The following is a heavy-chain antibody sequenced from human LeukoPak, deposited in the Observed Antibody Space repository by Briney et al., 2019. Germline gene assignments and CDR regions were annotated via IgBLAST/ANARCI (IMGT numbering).Heavy chain of an antibody. V-gene: IGHV1-8*01. Sequence: ASVKVSCKASGYTLTSYDINWVRQATGQGLEWMGWMNPNSGNTGYAQKFQGRVTMTRNTSISTAYMELSSLRSEDTAVYYCARGPVWYQLRNEGSGGYYYYYMDVWGKGTTVTVSS. CDR1: GYTLTSYD. CDR3: ARGPVWYQLRNEGSGGYYYYYMDV. CDR2: MNPNSGNT. J-gene: IGHJ6*03. D-gene: IGHD2-2*01.